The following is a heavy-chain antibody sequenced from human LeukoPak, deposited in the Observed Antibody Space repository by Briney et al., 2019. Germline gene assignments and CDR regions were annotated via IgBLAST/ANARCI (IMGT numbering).Heavy chain of an antibody. D-gene: IGHD1-26*01. CDR1: GYTLTELS. J-gene: IGHJ3*02. CDR2: FDPEDGET. Sequence: ASVKVSCKVSGYTLTELSMHWVRQAPGKGLEWMGGFDPEDGETIYAQKFQGRVTMTEDTSTDTAYMELSSLRSEDTAVYYCATDSRGWELLPDAFDIWGQGTMVTVSS. V-gene: IGHV1-24*01. CDR3: ATDSRGWELLPDAFDI.